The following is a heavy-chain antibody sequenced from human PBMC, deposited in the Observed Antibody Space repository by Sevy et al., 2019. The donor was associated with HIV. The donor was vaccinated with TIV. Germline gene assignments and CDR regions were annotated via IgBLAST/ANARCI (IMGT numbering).Heavy chain of an antibody. CDR2: IYYSGNT. J-gene: IGHJ4*02. Sequence: SETLSLTCTVSGGSVSSGSYYWSWIRQPPGKGLEWIGYIYYSGNTNYNPSLKSRVTISVDTSKNQFSRKLSSVTAADTAVYYCARGVMVRGVIRQKPYYFDYWGQGTLVTVSS. CDR3: ARGVMVRGVIRQKPYYFDY. V-gene: IGHV4-61*01. CDR1: GGSVSSGSYY. D-gene: IGHD3-10*01.